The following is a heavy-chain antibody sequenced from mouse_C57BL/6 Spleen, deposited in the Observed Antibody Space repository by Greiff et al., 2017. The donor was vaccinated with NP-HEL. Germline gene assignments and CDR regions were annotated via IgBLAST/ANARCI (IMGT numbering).Heavy chain of an antibody. CDR3: ARDGNYGFAY. V-gene: IGHV1-22*01. J-gene: IGHJ3*01. CDR1: GYTFTDYN. CDR2: INPNNGGT. D-gene: IGHD2-1*01. Sequence: EVHLVESGPELVKPGASVKMSCKASGYTFTDYNMHWVKQSHGKSLEWIGYINPNNGGTSYNQKFKGKATLTVNKSSSTAYMELRSLTSEDSAVYYCARDGNYGFAYWGQGTLVTVSA.